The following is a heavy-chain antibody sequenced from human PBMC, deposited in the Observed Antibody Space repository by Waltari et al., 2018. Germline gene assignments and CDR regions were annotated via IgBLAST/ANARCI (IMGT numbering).Heavy chain of an antibody. CDR2: VRDKANRYTT. V-gene: IGHV3-72*01. D-gene: IGHD1-26*01. J-gene: IGHJ1*01. CDR1: GFTFSDHY. CDR3: SYSGSYKHFQD. Sequence: EVQLVESGGGLVQPGGSLRLSCAASGFTFSDHYMDWVRQAPGKGLEWVGRVRDKANRYTTEYAASVKGRFTISRDDLKNSLLLQMNSLKTEDTAVYYCSYSGSYKHFQDWGQGTLVTVSS.